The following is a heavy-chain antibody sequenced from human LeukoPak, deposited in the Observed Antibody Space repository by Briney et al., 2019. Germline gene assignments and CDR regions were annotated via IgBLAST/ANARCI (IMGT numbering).Heavy chain of an antibody. CDR2: INLNSGGT. Sequence: GASVKVSCKASGYTFTGYYMHWVRQAPGQGLEWMGWINLNSGGTNYAQKFQGWVTMTRDTSISTAYMELRSLRSDDTAVYYCASFYFYDSSGYYAPDYWGQGTLVTVSS. CDR3: ASFYFYDSSGYYAPDY. CDR1: GYTFTGYY. D-gene: IGHD3-22*01. J-gene: IGHJ4*02. V-gene: IGHV1-2*04.